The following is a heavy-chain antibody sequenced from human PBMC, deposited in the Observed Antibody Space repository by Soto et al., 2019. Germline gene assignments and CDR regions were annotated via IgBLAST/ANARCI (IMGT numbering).Heavy chain of an antibody. J-gene: IGHJ6*02. Sequence: QVQLVESGGGVVQPGRSLRLSCAASGFTFSSYGMHWVRQAPGKGLEWVAVIWYDGSNKYYADSVKGRFTISRDNSKNTLYLQMNSLRAEDTAVYYCARDPLLVPAAMASPGLRDLIGPPPLYYYYGMDVWGQGTTVTVSS. V-gene: IGHV3-33*01. D-gene: IGHD2-2*01. CDR2: IWYDGSNK. CDR1: GFTFSSYG. CDR3: ARDPLLVPAAMASPGLRDLIGPPPLYYYYGMDV.